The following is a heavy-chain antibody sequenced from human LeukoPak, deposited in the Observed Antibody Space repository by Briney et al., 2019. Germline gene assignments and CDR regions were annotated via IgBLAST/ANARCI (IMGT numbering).Heavy chain of an antibody. J-gene: IGHJ4*02. CDR3: ARGARIAAAGKYYFDY. CDR2: INPNSGGT. V-gene: IGHV1-2*02. CDR1: GYTFTGYY. D-gene: IGHD6-13*01. Sequence: ASVKVSCKASGYTFTGYYMHWVRQAPGQGLEWLGWINPNSGGTNYAQKFQGRVTMTRDTSISTAYMELSRLRSDDTAVYYCARGARIAAAGKYYFDYWGQGTLVTVSS.